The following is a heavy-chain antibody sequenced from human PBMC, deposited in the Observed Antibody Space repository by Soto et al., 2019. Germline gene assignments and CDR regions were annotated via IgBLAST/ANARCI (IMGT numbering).Heavy chain of an antibody. CDR3: ASTADIVDY. Sequence: QVQLQESGPGLVKPSQTLSLTCSVSGVSLTSGTYYWSWIRQHPGKGLEWIGYIFYSGSTDYNPSLKSRVNISVDTSKNQFSLKMSSVTAADTAVYYCASTADIVDYWGQGTLVTVSS. D-gene: IGHD2-2*01. J-gene: IGHJ4*02. CDR1: GVSLTSGTYY. V-gene: IGHV4-31*03. CDR2: IFYSGST.